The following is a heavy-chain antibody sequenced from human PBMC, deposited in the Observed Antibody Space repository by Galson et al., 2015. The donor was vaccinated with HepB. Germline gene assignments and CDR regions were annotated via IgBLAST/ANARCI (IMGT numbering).Heavy chain of an antibody. V-gene: IGHV4-4*02. D-gene: IGHD3-10*01. CDR3: AKSAGTLSYFYGMDV. Sequence: TCTVSGVSITTTKWWTWVRQAPGKGLEWIGEIYFTGSTNLNPSLKSRVTLSVDKSTNQFSLKLTSVTAADTAIYYCAKSAGTLSYFYGMDVWGQGTTVTVSS. CDR2: IYFTGST. J-gene: IGHJ6*02. CDR1: GVSITTTKW.